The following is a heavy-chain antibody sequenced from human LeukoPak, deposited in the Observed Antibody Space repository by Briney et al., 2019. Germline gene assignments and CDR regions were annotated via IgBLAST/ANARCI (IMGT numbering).Heavy chain of an antibody. Sequence: HWVRLAPGKGLEWLAVITNVGSRQYYADSVKGRFTVSRDNSKSLLFLQMESLRHDDTGIYYCAKGRRTGFVDYWGQGALVTVSS. V-gene: IGHV3-30*18. D-gene: IGHD1-1*01. CDR3: AKGRRTGFVDY. CDR2: ITNVGSRQ. J-gene: IGHJ4*02.